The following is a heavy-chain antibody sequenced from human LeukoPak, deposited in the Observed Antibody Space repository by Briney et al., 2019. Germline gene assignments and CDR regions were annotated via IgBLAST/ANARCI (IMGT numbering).Heavy chain of an antibody. CDR1: GGPIRSSSYY. CDR2: IYYTGSP. Sequence: SETLSLTCTVSGGPIRSSSYYWGWIRQTPGKGLEWIGSIYYTGSPYYNPSLKSRVTISVDTSKNQFSLSLSSATVADTAVYYCATHRITYGMDVWGQGTSVTVSS. J-gene: IGHJ6*01. CDR3: ATHRITYGMDV. V-gene: IGHV4-39*01.